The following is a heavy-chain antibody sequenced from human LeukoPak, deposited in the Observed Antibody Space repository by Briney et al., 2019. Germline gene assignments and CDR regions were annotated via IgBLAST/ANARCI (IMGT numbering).Heavy chain of an antibody. D-gene: IGHD3-22*01. CDR2: ITPSGDSA. CDR3: AKDAYYDIGGSNPFSS. Sequence: GGSLRLSCSASGFTFSSYAMNWVRQAPGKGLQWVSTITPSGDSAHYADSVRGRFTISRDNSKNTLYLQMDSLTVEDTAVYYCAKDAYYDIGGSNPFSSWGQGTLVTVSS. CDR1: GFTFSSYA. J-gene: IGHJ5*02. V-gene: IGHV3-23*01.